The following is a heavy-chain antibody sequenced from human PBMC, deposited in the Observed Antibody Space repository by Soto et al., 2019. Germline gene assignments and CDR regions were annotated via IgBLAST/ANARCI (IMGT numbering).Heavy chain of an antibody. J-gene: IGHJ4*02. CDR2: IYYSGST. CDR3: ARDAVYCISTTCFGFFDS. D-gene: IGHD2-2*01. CDR1: GDSISSSY. Sequence: SETLSLTCTVSGDSISSSYWSWIRQAPGKGLEWIGNIYYSGSTNYSPSLKNRVTISVDTSKTQISLKLISVTAADTAVYYCARDAVYCISTTCFGFFDSWGQGTLVTVSS. V-gene: IGHV4-59*01.